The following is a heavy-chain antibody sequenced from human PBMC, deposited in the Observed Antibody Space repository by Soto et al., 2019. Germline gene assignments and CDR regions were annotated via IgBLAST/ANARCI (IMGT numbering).Heavy chain of an antibody. CDR1: GFTVSTYY. V-gene: IGHV3-66*01. D-gene: IGHD3-10*01. CDR3: ARGRSASSDFDS. CDR2: VYSGGTT. Sequence: EVQLVESGGGLVQPGGSLRISCAASGFTVSTYYMNWVRQAPGEGLEWVSVVYSGGTTYYADSVRGRCTISRDNSKSTLFLQMNSLRAEDTAVYYCARGRSASSDFDSWGKGTLVTVSS. J-gene: IGHJ4*02.